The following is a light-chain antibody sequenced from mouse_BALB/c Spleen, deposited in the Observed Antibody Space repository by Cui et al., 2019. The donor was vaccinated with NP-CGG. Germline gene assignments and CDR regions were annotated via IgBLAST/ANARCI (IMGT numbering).Light chain of an antibody. CDR3: ALWYSNHWV. CDR2: GTN. J-gene: IGLJ1*01. V-gene: IGLV1*01. CDR1: TVAVTTNNY. Sequence: HAVFTQESALTTSPGETVTLTCRSSTVAVTTNNYANWVQEKPDHLFTGLIGGTNNRAPGVPARFSGSLIGDKAALTITGAQTEDEAIYFCALWYSNHWVFGGGTKLTVL.